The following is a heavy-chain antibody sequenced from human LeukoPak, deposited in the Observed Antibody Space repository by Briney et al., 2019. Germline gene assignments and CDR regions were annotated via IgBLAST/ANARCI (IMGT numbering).Heavy chain of an antibody. Sequence: PGGSLRLSCAASGLXVSSYMSWVRQAPGKGLEWVSVIYSGGSIYYADSVKGRFTISRDKSKNTLYLQMNSLRAEDTAVYYCARPPYGGVDYWGQGTLVTVSS. V-gene: IGHV3-66*04. CDR3: ARPPYGGVDY. D-gene: IGHD4-23*01. J-gene: IGHJ4*02. CDR1: GLXVSSY. CDR2: IYSGGSI.